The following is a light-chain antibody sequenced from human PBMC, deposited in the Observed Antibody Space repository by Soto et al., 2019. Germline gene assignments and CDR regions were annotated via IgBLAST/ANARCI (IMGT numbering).Light chain of an antibody. CDR2: GAS. Sequence: EIVLTQSPGTLSLSPGESATLSCKASESIYINSFAWYYQKPGQPPRLLIYGASTRATGIPDRFSGSGSGTDFVLSIDRLEVEDSGRYYCQQYGASPVTFGPGTRVDIK. V-gene: IGKV3-20*01. J-gene: IGKJ3*01. CDR1: ESIYINS. CDR3: QQYGASPVT.